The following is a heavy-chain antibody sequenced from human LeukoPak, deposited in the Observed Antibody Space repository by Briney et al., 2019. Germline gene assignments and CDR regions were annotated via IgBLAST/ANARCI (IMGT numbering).Heavy chain of an antibody. Sequence: GESLKISCKGSGYSFTGYWIAWVRQMPGKGLEWMGVIYPSDSDTRYSPSFRGQATISADKSISTAYLQWSSLKASDTAMYYCARRIRTGSYSEYYFDYWGQGTLVTVSS. CDR1: GYSFTGYW. D-gene: IGHD1-26*01. V-gene: IGHV5-51*01. J-gene: IGHJ4*02. CDR3: ARRIRTGSYSEYYFDY. CDR2: IYPSDSDT.